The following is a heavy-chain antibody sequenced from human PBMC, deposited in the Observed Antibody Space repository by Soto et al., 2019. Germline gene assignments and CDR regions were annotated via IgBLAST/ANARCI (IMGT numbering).Heavy chain of an antibody. Sequence: QITLKEPGPTLVKPTQTLTLTCTFSGFSLSTSGVGVGWIRQPPGKALEWLAFIYWDDDKRYSPSLKSRLTITKDTSKNQVVLTMTNMDPVDTATYYCAHSSAMIGMDTFDIWGQGTMVTVSS. D-gene: IGHD3-22*01. CDR1: GFSLSTSGVG. J-gene: IGHJ3*02. V-gene: IGHV2-5*02. CDR3: AHSSAMIGMDTFDI. CDR2: IYWDDDK.